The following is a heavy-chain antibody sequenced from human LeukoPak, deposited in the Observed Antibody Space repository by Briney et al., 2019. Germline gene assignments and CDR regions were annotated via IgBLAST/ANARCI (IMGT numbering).Heavy chain of an antibody. CDR2: IYYSGST. CDR3: ARDIDSSGYYFDY. Sequence: SETLSLTCNVSGDSISSSTYYWAWIRQPPGKGLEWIGYIYYSGSTNYNPSLKSRVTISVDTSKNQFSLKLSSVTAADTAVYYCARDIDSSGYYFDYWGQGTLVTVSS. J-gene: IGHJ4*02. V-gene: IGHV4-61*01. CDR1: GDSISSSTYY. D-gene: IGHD3-22*01.